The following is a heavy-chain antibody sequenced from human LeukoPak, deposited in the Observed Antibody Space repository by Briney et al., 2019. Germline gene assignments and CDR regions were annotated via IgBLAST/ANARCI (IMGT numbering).Heavy chain of an antibody. D-gene: IGHD3-10*01. CDR2: ISYDGSNK. Sequence: GGSLRLSCAASGFTFSSYGMHWVRQAPGKGLEWVAVISYDGSNKYYADSVKGRFTISRDNSKNTLYLQMNSLRAEDTAVYYCAKDRRYYGSGSYPYSYYYYGMDVWGQGTTVTVS. CDR3: AKDRRYYGSGSYPYSYYYYGMDV. CDR1: GFTFSSYG. V-gene: IGHV3-30*18. J-gene: IGHJ6*02.